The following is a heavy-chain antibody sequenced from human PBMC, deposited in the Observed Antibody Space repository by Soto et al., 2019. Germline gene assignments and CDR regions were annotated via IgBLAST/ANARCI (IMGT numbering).Heavy chain of an antibody. J-gene: IGHJ3*02. D-gene: IGHD3-9*01. Sequence: LRLSCAASGFTFSSYSMNWVRQAPGKGLEWVSSISSSSSYIYYADSVKGRFTISRDNAKNSLYLQMNSLRAEDTAVYYCARLPSVLRYFEHTDAFDIWGQGTMVTVSS. CDR1: GFTFSSYS. CDR3: ARLPSVLRYFEHTDAFDI. CDR2: ISSSSSYI. V-gene: IGHV3-21*01.